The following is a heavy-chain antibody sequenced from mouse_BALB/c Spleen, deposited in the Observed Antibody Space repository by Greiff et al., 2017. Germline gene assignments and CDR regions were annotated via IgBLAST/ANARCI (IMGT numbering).Heavy chain of an antibody. V-gene: IGHV2-2*02. D-gene: IGHD1-1*01. CDR2: IWSGGST. CDR3: ARNPLCGSSYGGFAY. CDR1: GFSLTSYG. Sequence: VKVVESGPGLVQPSQSLSITCTVSGFSLTSYGVHWVRQSPGKGLEWLGVIWSGGSTDYNAAFISRLSISKDNSKSQVFFKMNSLQANDTAIYYCARNPLCGSSYGGFAYWGQGTLVTVSA. J-gene: IGHJ3*01.